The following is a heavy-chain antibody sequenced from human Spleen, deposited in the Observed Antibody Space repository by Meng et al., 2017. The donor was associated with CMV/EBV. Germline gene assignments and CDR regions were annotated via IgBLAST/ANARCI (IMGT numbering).Heavy chain of an antibody. V-gene: IGHV3-30-3*01. CDR1: GFTFSTYA. Sequence: GGSLRLSCAASGFTFSTYAMHWVRQAPGKGLECVAVISYDGSDKYYADSVKGRFNISRDNSKNALFLQLSSLRAGDTAVYYCARDLKPAHCSSSSCYYYYGMDVWGQGTTVTVSS. J-gene: IGHJ6*02. D-gene: IGHD2-2*01. CDR3: ARDLKPAHCSSSSCYYYYGMDV. CDR2: ISYDGSDK.